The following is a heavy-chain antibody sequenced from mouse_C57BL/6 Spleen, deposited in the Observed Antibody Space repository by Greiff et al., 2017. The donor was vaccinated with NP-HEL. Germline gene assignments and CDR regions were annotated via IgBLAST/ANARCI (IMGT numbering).Heavy chain of an antibody. CDR1: GFTFSDYY. J-gene: IGHJ1*03. CDR2: INYDGSST. D-gene: IGHD2-4*01. Sequence: EVQRVESEGGLVQPGSSMKLSCTASGFTFSDYYMAWVRQVPEKGLEWVANINYDGSSTYYLDSLKSRFIISRDNAKNILYLQMSSLKSEDTATYYCARDQDYDGYFDVWGTGTTVTVSS. V-gene: IGHV5-16*01. CDR3: ARDQDYDGYFDV.